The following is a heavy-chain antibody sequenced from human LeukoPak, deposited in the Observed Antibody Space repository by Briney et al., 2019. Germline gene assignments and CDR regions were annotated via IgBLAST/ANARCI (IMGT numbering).Heavy chain of an antibody. CDR3: AKDLTYSGSSFDY. Sequence: PGGSLRLSCAASGFTFSSYAMSWVRQAPGKGLEWVSVISGGGGSTYYADSVKGRFTISRDNSKNTLYLQMNSLRAEDTAVYYCAKDLTYSGSSFDYWGQGTLVTVSS. J-gene: IGHJ4*02. V-gene: IGHV3-23*01. CDR1: GFTFSSYA. D-gene: IGHD1-26*01. CDR2: ISGGGGST.